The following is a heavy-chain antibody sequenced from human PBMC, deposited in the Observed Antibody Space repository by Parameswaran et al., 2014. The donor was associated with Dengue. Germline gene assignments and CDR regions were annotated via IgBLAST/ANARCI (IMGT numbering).Heavy chain of an antibody. J-gene: IGHJ4*02. CDR3: AKSDRMITFGGVIAPEGE. CDR2: ISYDGSNK. V-gene: IGHV3-30*18. Sequence: WIRQPPGKGLEWVAVISYDGSNKYYADSVKGRFTISRDNSKNTLYLQMNSLRAEDTAVYYCAKSDRMITFGGVIAPEGEWGQGTLVTVSS. D-gene: IGHD3-16*02.